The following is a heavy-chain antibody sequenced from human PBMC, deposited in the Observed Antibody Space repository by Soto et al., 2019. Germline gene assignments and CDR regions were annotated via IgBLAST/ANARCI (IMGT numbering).Heavy chain of an antibody. CDR1: GFTVDDYA. CDR3: AKDMKWGGMTTIHYFDS. Sequence: EVQLVESGGGLEQPGRSLRLSCVASGFTVDDYAMHWVRQAPGKGLEWVSGISANGDTIDYADSVKGRFTISRDNAKNSLFLQMNRLRPEDTALYYCAKDMKWGGMTTIHYFDSWGQGTQVTVSS. J-gene: IGHJ4*02. CDR2: ISANGDTI. D-gene: IGHD4-17*01. V-gene: IGHV3-9*01.